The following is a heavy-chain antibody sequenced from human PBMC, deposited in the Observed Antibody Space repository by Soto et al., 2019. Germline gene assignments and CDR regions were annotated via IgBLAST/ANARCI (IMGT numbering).Heavy chain of an antibody. CDR1: GFTVTAHY. CDR3: ARSDPAYAYGLNV. CDR2: IYSGGGK. V-gene: IGHV3-53*01. D-gene: IGHD3-10*01. J-gene: IGHJ6*02. Sequence: EAQLVESGGGLIQPGGSLRLSCAASGFTVTAHYVAWVRQAPGRGLEWVSLIYSGGGKSYADSVKGRFTISRDTSEKTFYLQMTSLRSEDTAVYYCARSDPAYAYGLNVWGQGTTVTVSS.